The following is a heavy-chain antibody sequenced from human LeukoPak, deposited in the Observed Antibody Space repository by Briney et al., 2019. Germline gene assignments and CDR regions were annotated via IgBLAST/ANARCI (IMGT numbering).Heavy chain of an antibody. CDR1: GFTFSDYY. J-gene: IGHJ4*02. CDR3: AKGVAVASPYYFDY. Sequence: PGGSLRLSCAASGFTFSDYYMSWIRQAPGKGLEWVSPISGSGSSTYYADSVKGRFTISRDNSKNTLYLQMSSLRAEDTAVYYCAKGVAVASPYYFDYWGQGTLVTVSS. D-gene: IGHD6-19*01. CDR2: ISGSGSST. V-gene: IGHV3-23*01.